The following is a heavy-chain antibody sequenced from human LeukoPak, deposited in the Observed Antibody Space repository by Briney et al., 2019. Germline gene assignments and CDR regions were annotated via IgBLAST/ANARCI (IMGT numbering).Heavy chain of an antibody. Sequence: PSETLSLTCTVSGDSISSNSYYWGWIRQAPGKGLEWIGSIYYSGNAFYNPSLQSRVNISVDTSKNQFSLKLNSMTAADTAVYYCAREGQWLPDWFDPWGQGTLVTVSS. D-gene: IGHD6-19*01. J-gene: IGHJ5*02. CDR2: IYYSGNA. V-gene: IGHV4-39*07. CDR1: GDSISSNSYY. CDR3: AREGQWLPDWFDP.